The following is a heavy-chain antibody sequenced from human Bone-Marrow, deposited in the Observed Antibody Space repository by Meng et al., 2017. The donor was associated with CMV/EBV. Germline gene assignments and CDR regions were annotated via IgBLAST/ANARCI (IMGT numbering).Heavy chain of an antibody. D-gene: IGHD2-21*01. CDR3: ASYCGGDCYSARDYYYGMDV. CDR1: GFTFSDYY. V-gene: IGHV3-11*06. Sequence: GESLKISCAASGFTFSDYYMSWIRQAPGKGLEWVSSISSSSSYIYYADSVKGRFTISRDNAKNSLYLQMNSLRAEDTAVYYCASYCGGDCYSARDYYYGMDVWGQGTTVTVSS. CDR2: ISSSSSYI. J-gene: IGHJ6*02.